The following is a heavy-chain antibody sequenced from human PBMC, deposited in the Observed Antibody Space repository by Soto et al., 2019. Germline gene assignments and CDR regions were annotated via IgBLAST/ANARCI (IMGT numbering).Heavy chain of an antibody. D-gene: IGHD2-8*01. V-gene: IGHV1-18*01. Sequence: QGQLVQSGPEVKKPGASVKVSCKTSGYTFTTYGITWVRQAPGQRLEWMGWTYNGNTNYAQKFQGRVTMTTDTSTSPAYMELRSLKSDDTDVYYCARRVGLAPVYDAFDIWGHGTLVTVCS. CDR1: GYTFTTYG. CDR2: TYNGNT. CDR3: ARRVGLAPVYDAFDI. J-gene: IGHJ3*02.